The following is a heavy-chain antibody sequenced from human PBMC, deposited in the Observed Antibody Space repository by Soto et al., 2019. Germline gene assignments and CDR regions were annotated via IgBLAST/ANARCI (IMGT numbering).Heavy chain of an antibody. D-gene: IGHD3-22*01. Sequence: QIHLEQSGPEVKKPGASVKVSCKASGYTFTSYGISWVRLAPGQGLEWMGWINIYGGGTNYAQKYQDRVTMTRDKSTNTVDLEMRSLRSDDTAIYYCARALYYYDNSGLAFWGQGTLVTVSS. CDR3: ARALYYYDNSGLAF. CDR2: INIYGGGT. J-gene: IGHJ4*02. V-gene: IGHV1-18*01. CDR1: GYTFTSYG.